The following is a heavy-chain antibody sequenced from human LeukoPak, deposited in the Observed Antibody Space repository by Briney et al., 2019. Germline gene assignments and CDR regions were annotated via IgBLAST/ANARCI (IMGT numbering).Heavy chain of an antibody. V-gene: IGHV3-23*01. Sequence: GGSLRLSRVASGFTFNNYAMSWVRPAAGTGLEWVSAICDDGGSKYYEDSVKGRFTISRDNTKNTLYPQINSLRAEDTAVYYCARACSGGSCYFSAFDIWGQGTMVTVSS. J-gene: IGHJ3*02. D-gene: IGHD2-15*01. CDR3: ARACSGGSCYFSAFDI. CDR1: GFTFNNYA. CDR2: ICDDGGSK.